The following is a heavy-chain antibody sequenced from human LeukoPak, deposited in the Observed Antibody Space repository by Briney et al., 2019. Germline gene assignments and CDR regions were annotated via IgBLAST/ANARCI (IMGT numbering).Heavy chain of an antibody. CDR3: ARSGSTMTTRPNYYYYYMDV. V-gene: IGHV1-18*01. CDR1: GYSSTTYG. J-gene: IGHJ6*03. Sequence: ASVKVSCKASGYSSTTYGISWVRQAPGQGLEWMGWISVYNANENHAQNLQGRVTMTTDTSTSTAYMELRSLTSDDTAVYYCARSGSTMTTRPNYYYYYMDVWGQGTLVTVSS. CDR2: ISVYNANE. D-gene: IGHD4-17*01.